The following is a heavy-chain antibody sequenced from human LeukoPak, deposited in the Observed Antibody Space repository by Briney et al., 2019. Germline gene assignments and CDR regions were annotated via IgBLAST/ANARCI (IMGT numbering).Heavy chain of an antibody. J-gene: IGHJ3*02. D-gene: IGHD3-22*01. CDR3: ARDRYYYDSSGYPGAFDI. CDR1: GGTFSSYA. CDR2: IIPIFGTA. Sequence: SVKVSCKASGGTFSSYAISWVRQAPGQGLEWMGRIIPIFGTANYAQKFQGRVTITTDESTSTAYMELSSPRSEDTAVYYCARDRYYYDSSGYPGAFDIWGQGTMVTVSS. V-gene: IGHV1-69*05.